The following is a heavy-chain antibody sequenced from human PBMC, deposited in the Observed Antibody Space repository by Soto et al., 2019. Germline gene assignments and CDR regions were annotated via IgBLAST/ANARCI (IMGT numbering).Heavy chain of an antibody. CDR2: INAGNGNT. CDR3: ARPMALPAYFDY. D-gene: IGHD2-21*02. CDR1: GYTFTGYA. Sequence: QVQLVQSGAEEKKPGASVKVSCKASGYTFTGYAMHWVRQAPGQRLEWMGWINAGNGNTKYSQKFQGRVTITRDTSASTAYMELSSLRSDDSPMYYCARPMALPAYFDYWGQGTLDTVSS. V-gene: IGHV1-3*05. J-gene: IGHJ4*02.